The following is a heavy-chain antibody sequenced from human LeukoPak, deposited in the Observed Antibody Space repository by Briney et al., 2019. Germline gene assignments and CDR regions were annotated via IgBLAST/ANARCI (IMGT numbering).Heavy chain of an antibody. J-gene: IGHJ6*03. Sequence: ASVKVSCKASGYTFTGYYMHWVRQAPGQGLEWMGWINPNSGGTNYAQKFQGRVTMTRDTSISTAYMELSRLRPDDTAVYYCARDRGAAASYYYMDVWGKGTTVTVSS. CDR3: ARDRGAAASYYYMDV. V-gene: IGHV1-2*02. D-gene: IGHD6-13*01. CDR1: GYTFTGYY. CDR2: INPNSGGT.